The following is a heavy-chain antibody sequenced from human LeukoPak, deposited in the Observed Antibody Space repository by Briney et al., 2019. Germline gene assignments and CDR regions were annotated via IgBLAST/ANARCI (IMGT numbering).Heavy chain of an antibody. D-gene: IGHD3-10*01. CDR2: IYYSGST. J-gene: IGHJ3*02. V-gene: IGHV4-39*01. CDR1: GGSISSSSYY. Sequence: KPSETLSLTCTVSGGSISSSSYYWGWIRQPPGKGLEWIGSIYYSGSTYYNPSLKSRVTISVDTSKNQFSLKLSSVTAADTAVYYCARPRYGSGSYRQDAFDIWGQGTMVTVSS. CDR3: ARPRYGSGSYRQDAFDI.